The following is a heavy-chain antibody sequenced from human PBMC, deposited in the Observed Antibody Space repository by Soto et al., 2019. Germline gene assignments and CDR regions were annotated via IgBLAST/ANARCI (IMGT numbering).Heavy chain of an antibody. J-gene: IGHJ4*02. V-gene: IGHV1-69*02. Sequence: QVQLVQSGAEVKKPGSSVKVSCKASGGTFSSYTISWVRQAPGQGLEWMGRIIPILGIANYAQKFQGRVTITADKPTSTAYMELSRLRSEDTAVYYCARKKYYDILTGYYDYWGQGTLVTVSS. D-gene: IGHD3-9*01. CDR1: GGTFSSYT. CDR2: IIPILGIA. CDR3: ARKKYYDILTGYYDY.